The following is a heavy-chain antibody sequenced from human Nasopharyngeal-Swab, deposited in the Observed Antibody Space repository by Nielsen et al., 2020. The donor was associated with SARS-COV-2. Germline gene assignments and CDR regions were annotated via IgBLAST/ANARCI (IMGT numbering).Heavy chain of an antibody. V-gene: IGHV4-34*01. Sequence: WIRQPPGKGLEWIGEINHSGSTNYNPSLKSRVTISVDTSKNQFSLKLSSVTAADTAVYYCARGGGTGTTSSWFDPWGQGTLVTVSS. CDR3: ARGGGTGTTSSWFDP. D-gene: IGHD1-7*01. J-gene: IGHJ5*02. CDR2: INHSGST.